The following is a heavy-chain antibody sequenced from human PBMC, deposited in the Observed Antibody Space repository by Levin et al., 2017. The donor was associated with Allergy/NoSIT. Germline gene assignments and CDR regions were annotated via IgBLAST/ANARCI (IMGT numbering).Heavy chain of an antibody. J-gene: IGHJ4*02. CDR2: IHDSGST. D-gene: IGHD1-20*01. Sequence: SETLSLTCSVSGGSISTYYWSWIRQPPGKGLEWIGYIHDSGSTNYTPSLKSRVTISVDTSKNQFSLKLSSVTAADTAIYYCARVYTGNDKIDFWGQGTLVTVSS. CDR3: ARVYTGNDKIDF. V-gene: IGHV4-59*01. CDR1: GGSISTYY.